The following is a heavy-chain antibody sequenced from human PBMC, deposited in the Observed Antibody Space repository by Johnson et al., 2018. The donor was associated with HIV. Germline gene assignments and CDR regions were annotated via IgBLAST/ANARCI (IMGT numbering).Heavy chain of an antibody. D-gene: IGHD1-26*01. CDR1: GFTFDDYG. CDR3: ARVRVGALDI. J-gene: IGHJ3*02. V-gene: IGHV3-66*02. CDR2: IYSGGST. Sequence: VQLVESGGGVVQPGRSLRLSCAASGFTFDDYGMSWVRQAPGKGLEWVSVIYSGGSTFYADSVTGRFTISRDNSKNALYLQMNSLRAEDTAVYYCARVRVGALDIWGQGTMVTVSS.